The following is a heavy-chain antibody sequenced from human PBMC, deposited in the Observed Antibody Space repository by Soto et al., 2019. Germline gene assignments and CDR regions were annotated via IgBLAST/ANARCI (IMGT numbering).Heavy chain of an antibody. D-gene: IGHD2-2*01. J-gene: IGHJ6*02. V-gene: IGHV1-18*01. CDR2: ISAYNGNT. Sequence: QVQLVQSGAEVKKPGASVKVSCKASGYTFTSYGISWVRQAPGQGLEWMGWISAYNGNTNYAQKLQGRVTMTTDTSTSTVYMELRSLRADDTAVYYCARVSRLTSRYYYYGMDVWGQGTTVTVSS. CDR1: GYTFTSYG. CDR3: ARVSRLTSRYYYYGMDV.